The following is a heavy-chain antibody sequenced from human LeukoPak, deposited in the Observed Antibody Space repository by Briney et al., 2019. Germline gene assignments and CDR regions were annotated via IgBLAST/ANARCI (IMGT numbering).Heavy chain of an antibody. CDR2: TYYRSKWYN. V-gene: IGHV6-1*01. D-gene: IGHD2-2*01. CDR3: ARGVEVVGYYYYYMDV. Sequence: SQTLSLTCAISGDSVSSNSAAWNWIRQSPSRGLEWLGRTYYRSKWYNDYAVSVKSRITINPDTSKNQFSLQLNSVTPEDTAVYYCARGVEVVGYYYYYMDVWGKGTTVTVSS. J-gene: IGHJ6*03. CDR1: GDSVSSNSAA.